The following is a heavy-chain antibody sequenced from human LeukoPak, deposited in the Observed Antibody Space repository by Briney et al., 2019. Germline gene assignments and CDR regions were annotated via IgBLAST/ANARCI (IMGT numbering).Heavy chain of an antibody. CDR2: IYYSGST. CDR1: GGSISSYY. D-gene: IGHD6-13*01. Sequence: SETLSLTCTVSGGSISSYYWSWIRQPPGKGLEWIGYIYYSGSTNYNPSLKSRVTISVDTSKNQFSLKLSSVTAADTAVYYCARGVAASYYYYYYMDVWGKGTTVTISS. V-gene: IGHV4-59*01. CDR3: ARGVAASYYYYYYMDV. J-gene: IGHJ6*03.